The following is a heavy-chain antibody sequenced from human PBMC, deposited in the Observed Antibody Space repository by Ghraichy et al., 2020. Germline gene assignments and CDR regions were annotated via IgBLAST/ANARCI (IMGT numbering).Heavy chain of an antibody. V-gene: IGHV3-23*01. CDR1: GFTFSSYA. CDR3: AKDVSVNWHNGFDP. Sequence: LSLTCAASGFTFSSYAMSWVRQAPGKGLEWVSTINTGDGSTYYADSVKGRFTISRDKSKNTLYLQMNSLRAEDTAVYYCAKDVSVNWHNGFDPWGQGTLVTVSS. J-gene: IGHJ5*02. D-gene: IGHD1-1*01. CDR2: INTGDGST.